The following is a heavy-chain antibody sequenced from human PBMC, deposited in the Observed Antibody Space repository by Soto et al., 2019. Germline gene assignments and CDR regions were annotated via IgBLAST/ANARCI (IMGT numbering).Heavy chain of an antibody. V-gene: IGHV4-30-2*01. J-gene: IGHJ4*02. Sequence: SETLSLTCAVSGGSISSGGFSWTWIRQPPGKGLEFIGYMYYSGGTYYNPSLKSRVTISVDRSKNQFSLRLSSVTAADTAVYYCARYDHVQYYFDYWGQGTLVT. CDR2: MYYSGGT. D-gene: IGHD3-16*01. CDR3: ARYDHVQYYFDY. CDR1: GGSISSGGFS.